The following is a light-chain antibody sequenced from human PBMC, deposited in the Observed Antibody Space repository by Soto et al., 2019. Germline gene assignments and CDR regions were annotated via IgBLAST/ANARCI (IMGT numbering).Light chain of an antibody. CDR2: DAS. CDR3: QQYHNVPFT. J-gene: IGKJ3*01. Sequence: IQMTQSPYSLSASVRDRATITCQASQDIYNYLNWFQQKPGKAPKLLIYDASNLEAGVPSRFSGSGSGTHFTFTISSLQPEDVATYYCQQYHNVPFTFGPGTKVDIK. V-gene: IGKV1-33*01. CDR1: QDIYNY.